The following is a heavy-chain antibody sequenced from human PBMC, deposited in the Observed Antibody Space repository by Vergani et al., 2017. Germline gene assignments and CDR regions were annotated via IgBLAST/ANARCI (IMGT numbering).Heavy chain of an antibody. CDR1: GYTFTGYY. CDR3: ARGRLRGYSGYDTLDAFDI. J-gene: IGHJ3*02. D-gene: IGHD5-12*01. Sequence: QVQLVQSGAEVKKPGASVKVSCKASGYTFTGYYMHWVRQASGQGLEWMGWINPNSGGTKYAQQFQGKVTMTRDTSISTAYMELSRLRYDDTAVYYCARGRLRGYSGYDTLDAFDIWGQGTMVTVSS. V-gene: IGHV1-2*02. CDR2: INPNSGGT.